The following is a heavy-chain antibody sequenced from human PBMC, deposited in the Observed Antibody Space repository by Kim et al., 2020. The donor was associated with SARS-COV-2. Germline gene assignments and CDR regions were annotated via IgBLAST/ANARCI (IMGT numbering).Heavy chain of an antibody. J-gene: IGHJ6*02. CDR3: AKDIVAVAGTYYYYGMDV. V-gene: IGHV3-43*01. CDR1: GFTFDDYT. Sequence: GGSLRLSCAASGFTFDDYTMHWVRQAPGKGLEWVSLISWDGGSTYYADSVKGRFTISRDNSKNSLYLQMNRLRTEDTALYYCAKDIVAVAGTYYYYGMDVWGQGTTVTVSS. CDR2: ISWDGGST. D-gene: IGHD6-19*01.